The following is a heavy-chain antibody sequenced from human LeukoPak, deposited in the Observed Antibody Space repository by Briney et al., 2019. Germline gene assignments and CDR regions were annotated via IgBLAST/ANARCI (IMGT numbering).Heavy chain of an antibody. J-gene: IGHJ6*02. CDR3: ARGDGPKFDYYYYGMDV. CDR2: INSDGSST. Sequence: GGSLRLSCAASGFTFSSYWMHWVRQAPGKGLVWVSRINSDGSSTSYADSVKGRFTISRDNAKNTLYLQMNSLRAEDTAVYYCARGDGPKFDYYYYGMDVWGQGTTVTVSS. D-gene: IGHD5-24*01. V-gene: IGHV3-74*01. CDR1: GFTFSSYW.